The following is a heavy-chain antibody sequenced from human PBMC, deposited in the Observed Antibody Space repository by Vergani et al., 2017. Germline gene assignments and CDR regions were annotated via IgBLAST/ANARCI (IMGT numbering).Heavy chain of an antibody. CDR3: ARGRGYYDSSGYPAFDI. V-gene: IGHV3-64*01. J-gene: IGHJ3*02. Sequence: EVQLVESGGGLVQPGGSLRLSCAASGFTFSSYAMHWVRQAPGKGLEYVSAISSNGGSTYYANSVKGRFTISRDNSKNTLYLQMGSLRAEDTAVYYCARGRGYYDSSGYPAFDIWGQGTMVTVSS. CDR2: ISSNGGST. CDR1: GFTFSSYA. D-gene: IGHD3-22*01.